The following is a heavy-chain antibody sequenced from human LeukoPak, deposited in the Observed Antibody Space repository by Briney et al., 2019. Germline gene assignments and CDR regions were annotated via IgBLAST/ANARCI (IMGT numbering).Heavy chain of an antibody. CDR1: GGSSDIDY. D-gene: IGHD1-1*01. J-gene: IGHJ3*02. CDR3: ARGPGPLQQERLEAFDI. Sequence: SETLSLTCTISGGSSDIDYWSWIRQPAGKGLEWLGRIHSSGSSDYNPSLNSRLTLSLDTSQNHFSLRMRSVTAADTAVYYCARGPGPLQQERLEAFDIWGLGTVVTVSA. V-gene: IGHV4-4*07. CDR2: IHSSGSS.